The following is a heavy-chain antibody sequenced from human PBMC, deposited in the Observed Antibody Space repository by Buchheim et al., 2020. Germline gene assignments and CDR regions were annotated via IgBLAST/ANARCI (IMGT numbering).Heavy chain of an antibody. Sequence: EVQLVESGGGLVQPGGSLRLSCAASGFTFSSSEMNWVRQAPGKGLEWVSYISSSGLTIYYADSVKGRFTISRDNAKNSLYLQMNSLRAEDTAVYYCAREGLYYDILTGYAGALDYWGQGTL. V-gene: IGHV3-48*03. CDR3: AREGLYYDILTGYAGALDY. CDR2: ISSSGLTI. J-gene: IGHJ4*02. CDR1: GFTFSSSE. D-gene: IGHD3-9*01.